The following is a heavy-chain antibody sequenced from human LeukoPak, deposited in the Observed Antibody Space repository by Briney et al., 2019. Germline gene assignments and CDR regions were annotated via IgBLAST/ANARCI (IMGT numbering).Heavy chain of an antibody. V-gene: IGHV3-20*04. CDR1: GFTFSSYE. CDR3: ARDYGSGSL. Sequence: PGGSLRLSCAASGFTFSSYEMNWVRQAPGKGLEWVSGINWNGGSTGYADSVKGRFTISRDNAKNSLYLQMNSLRAEDTAVYYCARDYGSGSLWGQGTLVTVSS. CDR2: INWNGGST. D-gene: IGHD3-10*01. J-gene: IGHJ4*02.